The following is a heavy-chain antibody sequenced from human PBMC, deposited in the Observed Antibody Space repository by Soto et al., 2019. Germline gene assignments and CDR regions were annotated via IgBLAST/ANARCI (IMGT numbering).Heavy chain of an antibody. V-gene: IGHV2-5*02. J-gene: IGHJ5*02. CDR3: AHRATMKIFGLIIDNAIWFDP. D-gene: IGHD3-3*01. CDR1: GFSLSTSGAA. CDR2: IYWDGDK. Sequence: QINVIESGPTLVKPTQTLTLTCTFSGFSLSTSGAAVGGVRQPPGRALERLALIYWDGDKRYNASLGNRLTLTKDPSMNQVVLTLTNVAAADTATYYCAHRATMKIFGLIIDNAIWFDPWGQGTRVIVSS.